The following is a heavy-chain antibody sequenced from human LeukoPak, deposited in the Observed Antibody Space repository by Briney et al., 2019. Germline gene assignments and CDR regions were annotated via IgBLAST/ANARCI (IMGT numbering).Heavy chain of an antibody. Sequence: SETLSLTCTVSGGSISSYYWSWIRQPPGKGLEWIGYIYYSGSTNYNPSLKSRVTISVDTSKNQFSLKLSSVTAADTAVYYCARVGRITMVRGVIRGRPFDYWGQGTLVTVSS. V-gene: IGHV4-59*12. D-gene: IGHD3-10*01. J-gene: IGHJ4*02. CDR3: ARVGRITMVRGVIRGRPFDY. CDR1: GGSISSYY. CDR2: IYYSGST.